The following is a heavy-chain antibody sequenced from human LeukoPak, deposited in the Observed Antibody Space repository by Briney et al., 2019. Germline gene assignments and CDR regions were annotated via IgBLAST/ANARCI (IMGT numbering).Heavy chain of an antibody. V-gene: IGHV1-2*04. CDR1: GYTFTGYY. Sequence: ASVKVSCKASGYTFTGYYMHWVRQAPGQGLEWMGWINPNSGGTNYAQKFQGWVTMTRDTSISTAYMELSRLRSDDTAVYYCAREKDDSSGSPSYAFDIWGQGTMVTVSS. D-gene: IGHD3-22*01. J-gene: IGHJ3*02. CDR3: AREKDDSSGSPSYAFDI. CDR2: INPNSGGT.